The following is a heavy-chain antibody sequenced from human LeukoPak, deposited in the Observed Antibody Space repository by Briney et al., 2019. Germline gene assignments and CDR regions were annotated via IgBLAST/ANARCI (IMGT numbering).Heavy chain of an antibody. D-gene: IGHD3-3*01. CDR1: GFTFSSYS. CDR2: ISSGSSYI. CDR3: ARGHWSGYYMSPDY. Sequence: PGGSLRLSCAASGFTFSSYSMNWVRQAPGKGLEWVSSISSGSSYIYYADSVKGRFTISRDNAKNSLYLQMNSLRAEDTAVYYCARGHWSGYYMSPDYWGQGTLVTVSS. J-gene: IGHJ4*02. V-gene: IGHV3-21*01.